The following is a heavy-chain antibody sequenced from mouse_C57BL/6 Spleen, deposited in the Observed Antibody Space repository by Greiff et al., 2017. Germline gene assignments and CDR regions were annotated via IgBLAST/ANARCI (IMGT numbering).Heavy chain of an antibody. D-gene: IGHD2-2*01. V-gene: IGHV1-15*01. CDR1: GYTFTDYE. Sequence: QVQLQQSGAELVRPGASVTLSCKASGYTFTDYEMHWVKQTPVHGLEWIGAIDPETGGTAYNQKFKGKAILTADKSSSTAYMELRSLTSEDSAVYYCLIYYGYDLFAYWGQGTLVTVSA. J-gene: IGHJ3*01. CDR2: IDPETGGT. CDR3: LIYYGYDLFAY.